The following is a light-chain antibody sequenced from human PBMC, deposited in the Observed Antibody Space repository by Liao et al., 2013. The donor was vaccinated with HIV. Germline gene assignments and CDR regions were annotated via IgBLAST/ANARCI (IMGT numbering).Light chain of an antibody. J-gene: IGLJ2*01. CDR2: EDT. CDR1: VIGTKS. V-gene: IGLV3-21*01. CDR3: QAWDSSADVV. Sequence: YMLAQPPSLSVAPGGTATMTCGGEVIGTKSVNWYRHKPGQAPVMVIYEDTKRSSGIPERFSGSKSGNTATLTISESQPMDEAVYFCQAWDSSADVVFGGGTRLTVL.